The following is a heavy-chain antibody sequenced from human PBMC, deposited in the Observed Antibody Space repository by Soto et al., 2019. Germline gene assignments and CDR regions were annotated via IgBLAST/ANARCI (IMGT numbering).Heavy chain of an antibody. D-gene: IGHD3-10*01. V-gene: IGHV3-33*01. J-gene: IGHJ3*02. CDR2: IWYDGSNK. Sequence: QVQLVESGGGVVQPGRSLRLSCAASGFTFSSYGMHWVRQAPGKGLEWVAVIWYDGSNKYYADSVKGRFTISRDNSKNTLYLQMNSLRVEDTAVYYCAIDSGADAFDIWGQGTMVTVS. CDR3: AIDSGADAFDI. CDR1: GFTFSSYG.